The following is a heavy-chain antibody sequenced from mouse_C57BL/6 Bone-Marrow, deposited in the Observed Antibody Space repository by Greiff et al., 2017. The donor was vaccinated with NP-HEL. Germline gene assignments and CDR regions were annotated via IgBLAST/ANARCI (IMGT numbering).Heavy chain of an antibody. D-gene: IGHD1-1*01. CDR1: GYTFTSYW. CDR2: IDPNSGGT. Sequence: QVQLKESGAELVKPGASVKLSCKASGYTFTSYWMHWVKQRPGRGLEWIGRIDPNSGGTKYNEKFKSKATLTVDKPSSTAYMQLSSLTSEDSAVYYCARSTPYYYGSPWFAYWGQGTLVTVSA. V-gene: IGHV1-72*01. J-gene: IGHJ3*01. CDR3: ARSTPYYYGSPWFAY.